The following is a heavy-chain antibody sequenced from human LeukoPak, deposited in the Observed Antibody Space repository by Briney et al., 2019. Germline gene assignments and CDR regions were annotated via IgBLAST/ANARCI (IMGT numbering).Heavy chain of an antibody. V-gene: IGHV1-2*06. CDR3: AREAPSGSYHSGAFDI. CDR1: GYTLTGYY. CDR2: INPNSGGT. J-gene: IGHJ3*02. D-gene: IGHD1-26*01. Sequence: ASVKVSCKASGYTLTGYYMHWVRQAPGQGLEWMGRINPNSGGTNYAQKFQGRVTMTRDTSISTAYMELSRLRSDDTAVYYCAREAPSGSYHSGAFDIWGQGTMVTVSS.